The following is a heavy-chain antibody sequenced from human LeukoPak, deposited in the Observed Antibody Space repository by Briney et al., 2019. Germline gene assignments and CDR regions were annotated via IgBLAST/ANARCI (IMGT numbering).Heavy chain of an antibody. CDR2: ISAYNGNT. CDR3: ARSEYCSSTSCYTTGGAFDI. J-gene: IGHJ3*02. Sequence: ASVKVSCKASGYTFTSYGISWVRQAPGQGLEGMGWISAYNGNTNYAQKLQGRVTMTTDTSTSTAYMELRSLRSDDTAVYYRARSEYCSSTSCYTTGGAFDIWGQGTMVTVSS. CDR1: GYTFTSYG. V-gene: IGHV1-18*01. D-gene: IGHD2-2*02.